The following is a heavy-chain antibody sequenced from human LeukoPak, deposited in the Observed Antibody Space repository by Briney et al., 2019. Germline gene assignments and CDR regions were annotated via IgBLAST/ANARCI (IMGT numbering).Heavy chain of an antibody. Sequence: LRLSHAASGFTFSSYAMSWVRQAPGKGLEWVSAISGSGGSTYYADSVKGRFTISRDNSKNTLYLQMNSLRAEDTAVYYCAKDRRLIVGATNYWGQGALVTVPS. CDR1: GFTFSSYA. CDR3: AKDRRLIVGATNY. J-gene: IGHJ4*02. CDR2: ISGSGGST. V-gene: IGHV3-23*01. D-gene: IGHD1-26*01.